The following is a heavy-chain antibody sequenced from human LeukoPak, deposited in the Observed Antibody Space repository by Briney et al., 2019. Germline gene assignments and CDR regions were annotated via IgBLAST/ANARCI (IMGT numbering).Heavy chain of an antibody. J-gene: IGHJ4*02. CDR1: GFTFSSYS. V-gene: IGHV3-21*04. CDR3: AKVRGIVGADY. Sequence: GGSLRLSCAASGFTFSSYSMNWVRQAPGKGLEWVSSISSSSSYIYYADSVKGRFTISRDNSKNTLYLQMNSLRAEDTAVYYCAKVRGIVGADYWGQGTLVTVSS. CDR2: ISSSSSYI. D-gene: IGHD1-26*01.